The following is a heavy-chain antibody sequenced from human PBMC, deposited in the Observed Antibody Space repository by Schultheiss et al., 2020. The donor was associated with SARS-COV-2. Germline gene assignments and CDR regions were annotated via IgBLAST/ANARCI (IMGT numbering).Heavy chain of an antibody. V-gene: IGHV4-39*01. D-gene: IGHD2-21*02. J-gene: IGHJ3*02. Sequence: SETLSLTCTVSGGSISSSSYYWVWIRQPPGKGLEWIGSIYYSGSTYYNPSLKSRVTISVDTSKNQFSLKLSSVTAADTAVYYCAQPKAYCGGDCYSHDAFDIWGQGTMVTVSS. CDR2: IYYSGST. CDR3: AQPKAYCGGDCYSHDAFDI. CDR1: GGSISSSSYY.